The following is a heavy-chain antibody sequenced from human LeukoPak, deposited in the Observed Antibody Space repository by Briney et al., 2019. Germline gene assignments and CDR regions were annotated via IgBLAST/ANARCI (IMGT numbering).Heavy chain of an antibody. V-gene: IGHV1-69*05. CDR2: IIPIFGTA. CDR3: ATGGTYCGGNCYPSAY. J-gene: IGHJ4*02. D-gene: IGHD2-21*01. CDR1: GGTFSSYA. Sequence: SVKVSCKASGGTFSSYAISWVRQAPGQGLEWMGGIIPIFGTANYAQKFQGRVTITTDESTSTAYMELSSLRSEDTAVYYCATGGTYCGGNCYPSAYWGQGTLVTVSS.